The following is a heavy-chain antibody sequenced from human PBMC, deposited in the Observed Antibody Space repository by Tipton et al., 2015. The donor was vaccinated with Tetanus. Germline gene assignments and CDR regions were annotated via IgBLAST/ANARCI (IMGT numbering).Heavy chain of an antibody. Sequence: TLSLTCAVSGGSISSSNWWSWVRQPPGKGLEWIGEIYHSGSTNYNPSLKSRVTISVDKSKNQFSLKLSSVTAADTAVYYCARGLRFTRYCSGGSCYLDYWGQGTLVTVSS. V-gene: IGHV4-4*02. CDR1: GGSISSSNW. CDR3: ARGLRFTRYCSGGSCYLDY. J-gene: IGHJ4*02. D-gene: IGHD2-15*01. CDR2: IYHSGST.